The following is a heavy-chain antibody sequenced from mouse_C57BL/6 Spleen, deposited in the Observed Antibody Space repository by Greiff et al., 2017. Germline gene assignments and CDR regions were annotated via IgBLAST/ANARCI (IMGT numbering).Heavy chain of an antibody. CDR3: ARGEGGIYYGNYYAMDY. J-gene: IGHJ4*01. V-gene: IGHV1-52*01. D-gene: IGHD2-1*01. CDR1: GYTFTSYW. Sequence: QVQLQQPGAELVRPGSSVKLSCKASGYTFTSYWMHWVKQRPIQGLEWIGNIDPSDSETHYNQKFKDKATLTVDKSSSTAYMQLSSLTSEDSAVYYCARGEGGIYYGNYYAMDYWGKGTSVTVSS. CDR2: IDPSDSET.